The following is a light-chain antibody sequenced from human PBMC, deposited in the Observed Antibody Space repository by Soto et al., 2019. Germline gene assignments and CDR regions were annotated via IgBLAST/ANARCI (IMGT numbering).Light chain of an antibody. V-gene: IGKV3-15*01. CDR2: RAY. CDR3: QQFYQSPET. Sequence: EVVMTQSPAPLSVSPGETVTLSCTASQSVSANVAWYLHKPGQAPRLLIYRAYTRATGVPDRFSGSGSGTEFTLTIRGLQPEDFAVYYCQQFYQSPETFGPGTKLDVK. J-gene: IGKJ3*01. CDR1: QSVSAN.